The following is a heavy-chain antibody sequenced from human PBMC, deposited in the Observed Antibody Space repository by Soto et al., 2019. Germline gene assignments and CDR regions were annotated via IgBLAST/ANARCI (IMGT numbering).Heavy chain of an antibody. V-gene: IGHV1-8*01. Sequence: GASVKVSCKASGYAFTSYDINWVRQATGQGLEWMGWMNPNSGNTGYAQKVQGRVTMTRNTSISTAYMELSSLRSEDTAVYYCARTLYGDNVDYWGQGTLVTVSS. CDR1: GYAFTSYD. J-gene: IGHJ4*02. CDR3: ARTLYGDNVDY. D-gene: IGHD4-17*01. CDR2: MNPNSGNT.